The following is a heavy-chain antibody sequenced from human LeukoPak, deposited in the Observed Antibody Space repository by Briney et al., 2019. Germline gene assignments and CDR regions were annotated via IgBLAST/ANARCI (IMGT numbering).Heavy chain of an antibody. V-gene: IGHV4-34*01. D-gene: IGHD6-13*01. CDR1: GGSFSGFS. Sequence: SETLSLTCAVYGGSFSGFSWGWIRQPPGKGLGWDGGINHYGSTNYNPSLKSRVTISVDTSKNQFSLKLSSVTAADTAVYYCARERSRGYSSSWYVEDYYYGMDVWGQGTTVTVSS. CDR2: INHYGST. J-gene: IGHJ6*02. CDR3: ARERSRGYSSSWYVEDYYYGMDV.